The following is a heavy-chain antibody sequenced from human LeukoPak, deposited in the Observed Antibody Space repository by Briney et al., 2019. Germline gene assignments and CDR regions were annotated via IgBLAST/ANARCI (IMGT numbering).Heavy chain of an antibody. CDR1: GGSCSGYY. J-gene: IGHJ4*02. CDR3: ARDSSCWYRGEYYFDH. D-gene: IGHD6-13*01. CDR2: INHSGST. Sequence: LPLPAASCGGSCSGYYWSWIRPPPGKGLEWVEEINHSGSTNYNPSLKSRVTISVDTSKNQFSLKLSSVTAADTAVYYCARDSSCWYRGEYYFDHWGQGTLVTVSS. V-gene: IGHV4-34*01.